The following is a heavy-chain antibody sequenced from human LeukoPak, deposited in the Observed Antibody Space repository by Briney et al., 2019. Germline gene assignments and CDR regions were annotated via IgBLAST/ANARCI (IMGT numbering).Heavy chain of an antibody. V-gene: IGHV2-70*11. D-gene: IGHD5-12*01. CDR3: ARYYSGYDFSGCYYGMDV. CDR2: IDWDDDK. J-gene: IGHJ6*02. CDR1: GFSLSTSGMC. Sequence: SGPALVKHTQTLTLTCTFSGFSLSTSGMCVSWIRQPPGKALEWLARIDWDDDKYYSTSLKTRLTISKDTSKNQVVLTMTNMDPVDTATYYCARYYSGYDFSGCYYGMDVWGQGATVTVSS.